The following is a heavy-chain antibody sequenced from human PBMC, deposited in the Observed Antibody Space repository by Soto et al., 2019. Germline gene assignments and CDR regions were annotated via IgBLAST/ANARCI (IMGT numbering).Heavy chain of an antibody. Sequence: GGSLRLSCAASGFTFSSYSMNWVRQAPGKGLEWVSSISSSSSYIYYADSVKGRFTISRDNAKNSLYLQMNSLRAEDTAVYYCARETDETSTHLYYYGMDVWGQGTTVTVSS. V-gene: IGHV3-21*01. J-gene: IGHJ6*02. CDR2: ISSSSSYI. CDR3: ARETDETSTHLYYYGMDV. D-gene: IGHD2-2*01. CDR1: GFTFSSYS.